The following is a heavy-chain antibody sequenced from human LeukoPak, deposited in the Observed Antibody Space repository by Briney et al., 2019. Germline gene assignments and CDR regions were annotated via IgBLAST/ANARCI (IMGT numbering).Heavy chain of an antibody. Sequence: GASVKVSCKASGYTFTNYNINWVRQATGQGLEWMGWMNPNSGNTNYAQKLQGRVTMTTDTSTSTAYMELRSLRSDDTAVYYCARIVYSSSGYYFDYWGQGTLVTVSS. CDR1: GYTFTNYN. D-gene: IGHD6-13*01. CDR2: MNPNSGNT. V-gene: IGHV1-18*01. CDR3: ARIVYSSSGYYFDY. J-gene: IGHJ4*02.